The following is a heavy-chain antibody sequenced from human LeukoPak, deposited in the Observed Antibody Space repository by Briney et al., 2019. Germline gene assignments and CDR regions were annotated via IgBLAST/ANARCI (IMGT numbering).Heavy chain of an antibody. J-gene: IGHJ2*01. Sequence: SETLSLTCTVSGGSISSGSYYWSWIRQPAGKGLEWIGRIYTSGSTNYNPSLKSRVTISVDTPKNQFSLKLSSVTAADTAVYYCARERGGYNYWYFDLWGRGTLVTVSS. D-gene: IGHD5-24*01. CDR1: GGSISSGSYY. V-gene: IGHV4-61*02. CDR3: ARERGGYNYWYFDL. CDR2: IYTSGST.